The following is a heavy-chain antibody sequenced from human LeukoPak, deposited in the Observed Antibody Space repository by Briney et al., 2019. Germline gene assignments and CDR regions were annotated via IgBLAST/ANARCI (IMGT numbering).Heavy chain of an antibody. CDR3: ARVGDCSGGDCYDGGLRFDP. CDR2: ISGSGGST. Sequence: PTGGSLRLSCAASGFTFSSYGMSWVRQAPGKGLEWVSAISGSGGSTYYADSVKGRFTISRDNSKNTLYLQMNSLRAEDTAVYYCARVGDCSGGDCYDGGLRFDPWGQGTLVTVSS. V-gene: IGHV3-23*01. J-gene: IGHJ5*02. D-gene: IGHD2-15*01. CDR1: GFTFSSYG.